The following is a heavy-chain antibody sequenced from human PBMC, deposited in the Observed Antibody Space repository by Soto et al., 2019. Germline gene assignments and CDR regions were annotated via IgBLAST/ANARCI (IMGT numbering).Heavy chain of an antibody. J-gene: IGHJ3*02. Sequence: EVHLEESGGDLVQPGGSPRLSCAASGFTLSAYWMTWVRQAPGKGLEWVANINRDGSKKSYLDSVRGRFTISRDNVGNSLYLQMDSLRADDTALYYCARDVSPGSSSLYLDAFDIWGQGTMVTVSS. CDR3: ARDVSPGSSSLYLDAFDI. CDR2: INRDGSKK. D-gene: IGHD6-13*01. CDR1: GFTLSAYW. V-gene: IGHV3-7*05.